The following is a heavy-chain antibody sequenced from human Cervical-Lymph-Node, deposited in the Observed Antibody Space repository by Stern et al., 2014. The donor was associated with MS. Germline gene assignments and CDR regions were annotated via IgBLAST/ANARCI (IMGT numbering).Heavy chain of an antibody. CDR2: LYYSGTT. J-gene: IGHJ3*02. V-gene: IGHV4-30-4*01. CDR3: AGAIGKYELLESFDM. D-gene: IGHD1-1*01. CDR1: GASVGGGDWY. Sequence: QMQLVQSGPGLVKPSQTLSLACAVSGASVGGGDWYWSWIRQPPGKGLEWLGPLYYSGTTYYKPSLKSRLIISLDTSKNQFSLNLTSVTAADTAVYYCAGAIGKYELLESFDMWGQGTMVTVSS.